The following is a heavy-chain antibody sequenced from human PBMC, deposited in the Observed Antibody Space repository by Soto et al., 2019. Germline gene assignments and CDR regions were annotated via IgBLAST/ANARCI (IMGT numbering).Heavy chain of an antibody. V-gene: IGHV4-59*08. Sequence: SETLSLTCNVSNSPISDFYWSWFRQPPGQGLEWVGYIYYTGTTTYNPSLRSRVDISIDASKSQFSLDLRSVTAADTAVYYCARLGGYYQAFDSWGHGALVTAPQ. CDR2: IYYTGTT. D-gene: IGHD3-22*01. J-gene: IGHJ4*01. CDR3: ARLGGYYQAFDS. CDR1: NSPISDFY.